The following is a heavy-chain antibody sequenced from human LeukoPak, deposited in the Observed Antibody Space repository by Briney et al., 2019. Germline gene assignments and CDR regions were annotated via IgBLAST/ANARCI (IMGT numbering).Heavy chain of an antibody. CDR3: ARGRREYYGMDA. V-gene: IGHV6-1*01. D-gene: IGHD5-24*01. CDR2: THYGSGWIN. CDR1: GDSVSRNDAA. Sequence: SQTLSLTCAISGDSVSRNDAAWNWIRQSPSRGLEWLGRTHYGSGWINDYAVSLGSRIVVSADTSKNQFSLQLNSVTPEDTAVYYCARGRREYYGMDAWGQGTTVTVSS. J-gene: IGHJ6*02.